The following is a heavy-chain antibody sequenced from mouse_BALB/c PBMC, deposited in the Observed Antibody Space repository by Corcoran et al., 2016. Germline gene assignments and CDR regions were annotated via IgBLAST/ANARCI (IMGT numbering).Heavy chain of an antibody. CDR2: INTYNDGT. Sequence: EVQLQQSGPELVKPGASVKMSCKASGYTFTSYVMHWVKQKPGQGLEWIGYINTYNDGTKYNEKFKGKATLTSDKSSNTAYMELSSLTSEDSAVYYCARLYPGIAMDYWGQGTSVTVSS. V-gene: IGHV1S136*01. CDR3: ARLYPGIAMDY. J-gene: IGHJ4*01. CDR1: GYTFTSYV.